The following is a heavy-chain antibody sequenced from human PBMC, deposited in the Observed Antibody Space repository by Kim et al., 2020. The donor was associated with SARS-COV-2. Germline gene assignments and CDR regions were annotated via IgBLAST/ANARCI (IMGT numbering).Heavy chain of an antibody. V-gene: IGHV4-31*03. D-gene: IGHD2-2*01. Sequence: SETLSLTCTVSGGSISSGGYYWSWIRQHPGKGLEWIGYIYYSGSTYYNPSLKSRVTISVDTSKNQFSLKLSSVTAADTAVYYCARGRYQLPLGVGYGMDVWGQGTTVTVSS. CDR1: GGSISSGGYY. CDR2: IYYSGST. J-gene: IGHJ6*02. CDR3: ARGRYQLPLGVGYGMDV.